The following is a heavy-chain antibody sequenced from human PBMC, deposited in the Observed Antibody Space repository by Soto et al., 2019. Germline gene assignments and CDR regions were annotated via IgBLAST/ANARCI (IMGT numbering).Heavy chain of an antibody. Sequence: LRLSCAASGFTFSSYSMNWVRQAPGKGLEWVSSIGSSSSYIYYADSVKGRFTISRDNANNSLYLQMNSLRAEDTAVYYCARDQALPGGGKDVWGQGTTVTVSS. CDR1: GFTFSSYS. V-gene: IGHV3-21*01. D-gene: IGHD3-10*01. CDR2: IGSSSSYI. CDR3: ARDQALPGGGKDV. J-gene: IGHJ6*02.